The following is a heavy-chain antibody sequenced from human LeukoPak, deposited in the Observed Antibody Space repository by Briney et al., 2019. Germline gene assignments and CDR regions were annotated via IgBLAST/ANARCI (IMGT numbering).Heavy chain of an antibody. V-gene: IGHV3-30*02. CDR1: GFTFSSYG. CDR2: IRYDGSNK. Sequence: GGSLRLSCAASGFTFSSYGMHWVRQAPGKGLEWVAFIRYDGSNKYYAASVKGRFTISRDNSKNTLYLQMNSLRAEDTAVYYCAKPRLWFRELLPHDAFDIWGQGTMVTVSS. J-gene: IGHJ3*02. CDR3: AKPRLWFRELLPHDAFDI. D-gene: IGHD3-10*01.